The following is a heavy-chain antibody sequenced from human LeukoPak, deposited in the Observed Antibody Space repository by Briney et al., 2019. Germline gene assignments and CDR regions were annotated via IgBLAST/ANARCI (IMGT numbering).Heavy chain of an antibody. V-gene: IGHV3-23*01. CDR1: GFTFSSYA. CDR3: AKALLDYDILTGPDY. CDR2: ISGSGGST. Sequence: GGSLRPSCAASGFTFSSYAMSWVRQAPGKGLEWVSAISGSGGSTYYADSVKGRFTISRDNSKNTLYLQMNSLRAEDTAVYYCAKALLDYDILTGPDYWGQGTLVTVSS. J-gene: IGHJ4*02. D-gene: IGHD3-9*01.